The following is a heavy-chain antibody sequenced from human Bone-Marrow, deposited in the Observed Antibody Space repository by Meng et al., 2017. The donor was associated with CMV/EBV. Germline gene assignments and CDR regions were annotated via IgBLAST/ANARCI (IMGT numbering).Heavy chain of an antibody. V-gene: IGHV4-34*01. CDR2: INHSGST. CDR1: GGSFSGYY. CDR3: ARDNFWGAIFGVATPSWFDP. Sequence: GSLRLSCAVYGGSFSGYYWSWIRQPPGKGLEWIGEINHSGSTNYNPSLKSRVTISVDTSKNQFSLKLSSVTAADTAVYYCARDNFWGAIFGVATPSWFDPWGQGTLVTVSS. D-gene: IGHD3-3*01. J-gene: IGHJ5*02.